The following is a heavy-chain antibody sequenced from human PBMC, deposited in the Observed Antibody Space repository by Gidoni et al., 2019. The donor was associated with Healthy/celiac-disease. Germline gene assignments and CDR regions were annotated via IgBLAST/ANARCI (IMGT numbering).Heavy chain of an antibody. J-gene: IGHJ4*02. CDR1: GFTFSSYG. D-gene: IGHD6-6*01. CDR2: IWYDGSNK. V-gene: IGHV3-33*01. Sequence: VQLVESGGGVVQPGRSLRLACAASGFTFSSYGMHWVRQAPGKGLEWVAVIWYDGSNKYYADSVKGRFTISRDNSKNTLYLQMNSLRAEDTAVYYCARDKAARLDYWGQGTLVTVSS. CDR3: ARDKAARLDY.